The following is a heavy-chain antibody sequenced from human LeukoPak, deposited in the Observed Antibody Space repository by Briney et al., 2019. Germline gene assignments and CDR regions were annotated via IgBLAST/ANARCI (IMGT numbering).Heavy chain of an antibody. CDR3: ARGDPHADL. CDR1: GFDLSTYE. J-gene: IGHJ5*02. Sequence: GGTLRLSCAASGFDLSTYEMNWVRQAPGKGLEWIADITISGHTKNYAASVKGRFTISRDNARTSLYLQMNSLRVEDTGVYYCARGDPHADLWGQGTLVTVSS. V-gene: IGHV3-48*03. CDR2: ITISGHTK.